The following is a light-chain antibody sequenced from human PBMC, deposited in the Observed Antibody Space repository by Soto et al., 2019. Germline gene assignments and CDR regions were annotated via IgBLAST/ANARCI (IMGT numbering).Light chain of an antibody. V-gene: IGLV2-14*01. CDR3: SSYTSSSTRV. CDR2: DVS. J-gene: IGLJ2*01. CDR1: SSDVGGYNY. Sequence: QSALTQPASVSGSPGQSITISCTGTSSDVGGYNYVSWYQQHPGKAPKLMIYDVSNRPSGVSNRFSGSKSRNTASLTISGLQAEDEADYYCSSYTSSSTRVFGGGTKLTVL.